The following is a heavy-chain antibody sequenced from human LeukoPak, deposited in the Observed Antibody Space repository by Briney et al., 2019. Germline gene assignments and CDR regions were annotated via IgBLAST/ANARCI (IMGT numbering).Heavy chain of an antibody. CDR3: AKDHHSYYDILTGLTRSYYYYGMDV. CDR2: ISFDGSNK. V-gene: IGHV3-30*18. J-gene: IGHJ6*02. Sequence: GRSLRPSCAASGFTFSSYGMHWVRQAPGKGLEWVAVISFDGSNKYYADSVKGRFTVSRDNSKNTLYLQMNSLRAEDTAVYYCAKDHHSYYDILTGLTRSYYYYGMDVWGQGTTVTVSS. D-gene: IGHD3-9*01. CDR1: GFTFSSYG.